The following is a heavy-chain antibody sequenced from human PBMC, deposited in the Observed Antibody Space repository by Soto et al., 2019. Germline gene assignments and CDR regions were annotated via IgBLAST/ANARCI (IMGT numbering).Heavy chain of an antibody. CDR3: ARGLAARPRYYYYGMDV. Sequence: QVQLVQSGAEVKKPGSSVKVSCKASGGTFSSYAISWVRQAPGQGLEWMGGIIPIFGTANYAQKFQGRVTITADKSTSPAYMELSSLRSEDTAVYYCARGLAARPRYYYYGMDVWGQGTTVTVSS. J-gene: IGHJ6*02. D-gene: IGHD6-6*01. V-gene: IGHV1-69*06. CDR1: GGTFSSYA. CDR2: IIPIFGTA.